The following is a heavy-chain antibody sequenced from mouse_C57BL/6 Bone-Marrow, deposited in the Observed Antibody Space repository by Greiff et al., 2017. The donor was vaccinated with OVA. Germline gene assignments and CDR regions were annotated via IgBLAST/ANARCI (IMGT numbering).Heavy chain of an antibody. J-gene: IGHJ1*03. CDR1: GFNIKNTY. V-gene: IGHV14-3*01. CDR3: ARGRGYFAV. Sequence: EVKLVESVAELVRPGASVKLSCTASGFNIKNTYMHWVKQRPEQGLEWIGRIDPAHGNTKYAPKFQGKATITADTTSNTAYRTLSSLTSEVTAIYYGARGRGYFAVWGTGTTVTVSA. CDR2: IDPAHGNT.